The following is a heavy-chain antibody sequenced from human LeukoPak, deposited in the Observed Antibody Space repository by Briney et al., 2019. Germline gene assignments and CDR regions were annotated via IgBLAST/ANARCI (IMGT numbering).Heavy chain of an antibody. J-gene: IGHJ2*01. CDR2: IYYSGNT. CDR3: ARMTTVWYFDL. V-gene: IGHV4-39*01. Sequence: SETLSLNCTVSGGSISSISSNNYYWGWIRQPPGKGLEWIGSIYYSGNTYYNPSFKSRVTISVDTSKNQFSLKLSSVTAADTAVYYCARMTTVWYFDLWGRGTLVTVSS. CDR1: GGSISSISSNNYY. D-gene: IGHD4-11*01.